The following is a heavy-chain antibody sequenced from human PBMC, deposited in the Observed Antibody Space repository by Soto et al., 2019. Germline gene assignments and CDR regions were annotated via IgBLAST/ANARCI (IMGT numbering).Heavy chain of an antibody. Sequence: SETLSLTCTVSGGSISSGGYYWSWIRQHPGKGLEWIGYIYYSGSTYYNPSLKSRVTISVDTSKNQFSLKLSSVTAADTAVYYCARFKVVNGVYYFDYWGQGTLVTVSS. CDR3: ARFKVVNGVYYFDY. J-gene: IGHJ4*02. CDR1: GGSISSGGYY. D-gene: IGHD3-22*01. V-gene: IGHV4-31*03. CDR2: IYYSGST.